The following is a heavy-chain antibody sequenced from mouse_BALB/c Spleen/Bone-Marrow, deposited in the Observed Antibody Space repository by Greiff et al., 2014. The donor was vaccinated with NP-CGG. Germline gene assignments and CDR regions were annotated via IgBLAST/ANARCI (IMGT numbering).Heavy chain of an antibody. CDR1: GFTFSSYA. Sequence: EVMLVESGGGLVKPGGSLKLSCAASGFTFSSYAMSWVRQTPEKRLEWVATISSGGSYTYYPDSVKGRFTISRDNAKNTLYLQMSSLRSEDTAMYYCARLRDGYSPFAYWGQGTLGTVSA. J-gene: IGHJ3*01. CDR3: ARLRDGYSPFAY. V-gene: IGHV5-9-1*01. CDR2: ISSGGSYT. D-gene: IGHD2-3*01.